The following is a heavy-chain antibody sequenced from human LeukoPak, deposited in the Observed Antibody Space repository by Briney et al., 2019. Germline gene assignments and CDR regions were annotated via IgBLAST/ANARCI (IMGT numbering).Heavy chain of an antibody. CDR3: AKGRQQWYTFDI. D-gene: IGHD6-19*01. CDR2: IKQDGSEK. Sequence: GGSLRLSCAASGFTFSSYWMSWVRQAPGKGLEWVANIKQDGSEKYYVDSVKGRFTISRDNAKNSPYLQMNSLRAEDTAFYYCAKGRQQWYTFDIWGQGTMVTVSS. CDR1: GFTFSSYW. V-gene: IGHV3-7*03. J-gene: IGHJ3*02.